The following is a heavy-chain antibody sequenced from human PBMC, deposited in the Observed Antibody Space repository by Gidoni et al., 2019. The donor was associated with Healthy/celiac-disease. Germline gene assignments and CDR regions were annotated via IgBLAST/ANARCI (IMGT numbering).Heavy chain of an antibody. CDR2: IKQDGSEK. CDR1: GFPFSSYW. V-gene: IGHV3-7*01. Sequence: EVQLVESGGGLVQPGGSLRLSCAASGFPFSSYWMSWVRQAPGKGLEWVANIKQDGSEKYYVDSVKGRFTISRDNAKNSLYLQMNSLRAEDTAVYYCARGGSIAVAAYYFDYWGQGTLVTVSS. CDR3: ARGGSIAVAAYYFDY. D-gene: IGHD6-19*01. J-gene: IGHJ4*02.